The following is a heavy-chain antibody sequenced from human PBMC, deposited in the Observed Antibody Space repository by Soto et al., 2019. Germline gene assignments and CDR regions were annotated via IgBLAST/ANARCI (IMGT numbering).Heavy chain of an antibody. D-gene: IGHD6-13*01. CDR1: GFTFSNYA. V-gene: IGHV3-23*01. J-gene: IGHJ3*02. CDR2: ISGSGGST. Sequence: GGSLRLSCAASGFTFSNYAMSWVRQAPGKGLEWVSGISGSGGSTYYADSVKGRFTISRDNSKNTLYLQMNSLRAEDTAVYYCAKGPGAAASISDAFDIWGQGTMVTVSS. CDR3: AKGPGAAASISDAFDI.